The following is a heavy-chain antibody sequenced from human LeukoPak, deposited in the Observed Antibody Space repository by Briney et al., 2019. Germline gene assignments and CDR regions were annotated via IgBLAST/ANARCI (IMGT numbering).Heavy chain of an antibody. V-gene: IGHV3-30-3*01. CDR1: GFTFSSYW. J-gene: IGHJ4*02. CDR3: ARDRPDRIAVAARRLDY. CDR2: ISYDGSNK. D-gene: IGHD6-19*01. Sequence: GGSLRLSCAASGFTFSSYWMSWVRQAPGKGLEWVAVISYDGSNKYYADSVKGRFTISRDNSKNTLYLQMNSLRAEDTAVYYCARDRPDRIAVAARRLDYWGQGTLVTVSS.